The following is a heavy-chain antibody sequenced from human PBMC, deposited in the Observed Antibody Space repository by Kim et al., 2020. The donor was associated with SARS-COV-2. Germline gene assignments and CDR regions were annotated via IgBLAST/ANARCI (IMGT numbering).Heavy chain of an antibody. V-gene: IGHV1-2*02. CDR3: APAPKTIAAAGYYFDY. D-gene: IGHD6-13*01. CDR2: INPNSGGT. Sequence: ASVKVSCKASGYTFTGYYMHWVRQAPGQGLEWMGWINPNSGGTNYAQNFQGRVTMTRDTSISTAYMELSRLRSDDTAVYYCAPAPKTIAAAGYYFDYWGQGTLVTVSS. J-gene: IGHJ4*02. CDR1: GYTFTGYY.